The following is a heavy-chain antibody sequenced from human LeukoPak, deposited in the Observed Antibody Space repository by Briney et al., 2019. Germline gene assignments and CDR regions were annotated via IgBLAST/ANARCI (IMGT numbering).Heavy chain of an antibody. J-gene: IGHJ6*04. D-gene: IGHD2-15*01. CDR3: ATLHDLDIVVVVAAKLLDA. CDR2: IYTSGST. Sequence: PSETLSLTCTVSGGSISSYYWSWIRQPAGKGLEWIGRIYTSGSTNYNPSLTSRVTISVDTSRDQFSLKLSSVTAAETAVYYCATLHDLDIVVVVAAKLLDARGKGTTVTVSS. CDR1: GGSISSYY. V-gene: IGHV4-4*07.